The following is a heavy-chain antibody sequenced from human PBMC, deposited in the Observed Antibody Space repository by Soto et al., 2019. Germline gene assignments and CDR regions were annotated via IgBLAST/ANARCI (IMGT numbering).Heavy chain of an antibody. CDR2: TYYASKWNN. CDR3: ARGRKSAFDY. CDR1: GDSVSSNGVA. V-gene: IGHV6-1*01. J-gene: IGHJ4*02. Sequence: QVQLQQSGPGLMKPSQTLSLTCAISGDSVSSNGVAWNWIRQSPSRGLEWLGRTYYASKWNNNYSTSVKSRTTINTDTSKNQFFLQLHFVTPEDTAVYYCARGRKSAFDYWGQGTLVTVSS.